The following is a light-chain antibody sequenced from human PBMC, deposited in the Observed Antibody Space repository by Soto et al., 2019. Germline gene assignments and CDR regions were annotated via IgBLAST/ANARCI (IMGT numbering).Light chain of an antibody. J-gene: IGKJ3*01. V-gene: IGKV3-20*01. CDR1: QRVSSNN. Sequence: EIVLTQSPGTLSLSPGERATLSCRASQRVSSNNLAWYQQKPGQAPRLLIYGASRSATGIPDRFSGSGSGTDFTLTIDRLEPEDFAVYYCQQYGTSPSSFGPGTKVDIK. CDR3: QQYGTSPSS. CDR2: GAS.